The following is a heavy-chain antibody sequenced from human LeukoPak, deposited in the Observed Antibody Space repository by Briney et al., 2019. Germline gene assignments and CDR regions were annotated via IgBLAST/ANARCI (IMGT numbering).Heavy chain of an antibody. V-gene: IGHV3-7*01. CDR2: IKGDGNEK. D-gene: IGHD3-10*01. Sequence: GGSLRLSCAASGFSFSRYWMNWVHQAAGKGLEWVANIKGDGNEKNYVDSVKGRFSISRDNARNSLYLQMDSLRAEDTAVYYCAKEGAYPIITYDSWGQGALVSVSS. CDR1: GFSFSRYW. CDR3: AKEGAYPIITYDS. J-gene: IGHJ5*01.